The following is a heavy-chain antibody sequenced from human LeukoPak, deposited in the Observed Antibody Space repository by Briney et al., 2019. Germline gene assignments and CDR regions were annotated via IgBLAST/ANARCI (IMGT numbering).Heavy chain of an antibody. Sequence: GGSLRLSCAASGFTVSSNYMSWVRQAPGKGLEWVSVIYSGGSTYYADSVKGRFTISRDNSKNTLYLQMNSLRAEDTAVYYCAKDRYYYGSGSYWAFDYWGQGTLVTVSS. CDR1: GFTVSSNY. J-gene: IGHJ4*02. CDR2: IYSGGST. V-gene: IGHV3-53*01. CDR3: AKDRYYYGSGSYWAFDY. D-gene: IGHD3-10*01.